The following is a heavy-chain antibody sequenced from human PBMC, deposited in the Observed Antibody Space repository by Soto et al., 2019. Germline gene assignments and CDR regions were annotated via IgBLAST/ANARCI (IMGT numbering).Heavy chain of an antibody. Sequence: HPGGSLRLSCAASGFTFSSYAMTWVRQAPGKGLEWVSAISGSGDSTYYADSVKGRFTISRDNSKNTLFLQMISLRAEDTAVYYCATLITAVTEWKAFDIWGQGTMVTVSS. CDR3: ATLITAVTEWKAFDI. V-gene: IGHV3-23*01. J-gene: IGHJ3*02. CDR2: ISGSGDST. CDR1: GFTFSSYA. D-gene: IGHD4-17*01.